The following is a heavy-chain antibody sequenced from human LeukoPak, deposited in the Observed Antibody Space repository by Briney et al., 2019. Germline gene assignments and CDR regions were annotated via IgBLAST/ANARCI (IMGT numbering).Heavy chain of an antibody. CDR3: GRGVQSFDP. J-gene: IGHJ5*02. Sequence: EASVMVSCKASGYNFRAYYIHWVRQAPGQGLEWLGYIRPMTGDTNYAQKFQDRVTFSVDTSTATAYMELRSLRSDDTAFYYCGRGVQSFDPWGQGTLVTVSS. CDR1: GYNFRAYY. CDR2: IRPMTGDT. V-gene: IGHV1-2*02.